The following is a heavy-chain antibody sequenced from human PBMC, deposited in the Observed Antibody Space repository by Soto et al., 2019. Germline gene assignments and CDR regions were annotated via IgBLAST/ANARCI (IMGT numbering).Heavy chain of an antibody. CDR2: ISGYKGNT. CDR1: GYIFTSYG. Sequence: ASVKVSCKASGYIFTSYGISWVRQAPGQGLEWMGWISGYKGNTNYAQSLHGRVTMTTDTSTSTAYMELRGLRADDTAVYYFARDLYPGFPATPLYYGLDVWGQGTTVTVSS. CDR3: ARDLYPGFPATPLYYGLDV. J-gene: IGHJ6*02. D-gene: IGHD1-1*01. V-gene: IGHV1-18*01.